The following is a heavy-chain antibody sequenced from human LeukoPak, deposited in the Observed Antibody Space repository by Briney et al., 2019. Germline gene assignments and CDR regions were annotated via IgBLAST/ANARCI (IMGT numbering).Heavy chain of an antibody. Sequence: GGSLRLSCAASGFTFSTYGITWVRQAPGKGLEWVSAISGRADLTFYADSVKGRFTISRDNSKNTLYLQMNSLRAEDTAVYFCAREDRRRAPFDYWGQGTLVTVSS. D-gene: IGHD2-15*01. J-gene: IGHJ4*02. V-gene: IGHV3-23*01. CDR1: GFTFSTYG. CDR2: ISGRADLT. CDR3: AREDRRRAPFDY.